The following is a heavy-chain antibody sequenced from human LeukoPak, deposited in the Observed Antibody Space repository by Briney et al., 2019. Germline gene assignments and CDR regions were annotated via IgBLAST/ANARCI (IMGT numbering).Heavy chain of an antibody. J-gene: IGHJ6*04. D-gene: IGHD3-10*01. V-gene: IGHV1-3*01. CDR3: ARETSMVRGRSYGMDV. Sequence: ASMKVSCKASGYTFTSYAMHWVRQAPGQRLEWMGWINAGNGNTKYSQKFQGRVTITRDTSASTAYMELSSLRSEDTAVYYCARETSMVRGRSYGMDVWGKGTTVTVSS. CDR1: GYTFTSYA. CDR2: INAGNGNT.